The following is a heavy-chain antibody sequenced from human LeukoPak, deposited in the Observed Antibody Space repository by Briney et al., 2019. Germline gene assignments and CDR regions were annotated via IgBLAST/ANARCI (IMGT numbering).Heavy chain of an antibody. D-gene: IGHD1-26*01. Sequence: SETLSLTCTVSGYSISSGHYWGWIRQPPGKGLEWIGGMYHSGSTYYNPPLKSRVTISEDTSKNQFSLKLSSVTAADTAVYYCASLRERSYYARGFDYWGQGTLVTVSS. V-gene: IGHV4-38-2*02. CDR1: GYSISSGHY. CDR2: MYHSGST. CDR3: ASLRERSYYARGFDY. J-gene: IGHJ4*02.